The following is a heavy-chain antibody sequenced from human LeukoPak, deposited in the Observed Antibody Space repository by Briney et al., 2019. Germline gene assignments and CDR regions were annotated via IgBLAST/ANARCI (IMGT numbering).Heavy chain of an antibody. J-gene: IGHJ5*02. CDR3: ARRRATMVRGAWFDP. CDR1: GGSISNKY. Sequence: PSETLSLTCTVSGGSISNKYWSWIRQPPGKGLEWIGYIYYSGSTNYNPSLKSRVTILVDTSKNQFSLKLSSVTAADTAVYYCARRRATMVRGAWFDPWGQGTLVTVSS. V-gene: IGHV4-59*12. CDR2: IYYSGST. D-gene: IGHD3-10*01.